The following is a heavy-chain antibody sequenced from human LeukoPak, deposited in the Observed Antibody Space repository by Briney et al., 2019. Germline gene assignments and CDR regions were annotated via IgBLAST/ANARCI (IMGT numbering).Heavy chain of an antibody. CDR3: ARSSTSTIVGATTIDY. CDR2: IIPILGIA. J-gene: IGHJ4*02. V-gene: IGHV1-69*04. CDR1: GGTFSSYA. Sequence: ASVEVSCKASGGTFSSYAISWVRQAPGQGLEWMGRIIPILGIANYAQKFQGRVTITADKSTSTAYMELSSLRSEDTAVYYCARSSTSTIVGATTIDYWGQGTLVTVSS. D-gene: IGHD1-26*01.